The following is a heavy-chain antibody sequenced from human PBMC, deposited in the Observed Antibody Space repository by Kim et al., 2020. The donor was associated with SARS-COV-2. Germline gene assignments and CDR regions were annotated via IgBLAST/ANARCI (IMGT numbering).Heavy chain of an antibody. V-gene: IGHV3-21*01. CDR3: ARAPVGATFRSVFDY. CDR1: GFTFSSYS. J-gene: IGHJ4*02. CDR2: ISSSSSYI. D-gene: IGHD3-16*01. Sequence: GGSLRLSCAASGFTFSSYSMNWVRQAPGKGLEWVSSISSSSSYIYYADSVKGRFTISRDNAKNSLYLQMNSLRAEDTAVYYCARAPVGATFRSVFDYWGQGTLVTVSS.